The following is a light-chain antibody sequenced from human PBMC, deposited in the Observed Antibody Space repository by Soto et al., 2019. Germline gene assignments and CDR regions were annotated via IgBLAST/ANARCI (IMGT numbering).Light chain of an antibody. Sequence: QSVLTQSPSASASLGASVKLTCTLSSGHSSYTIAWHQQQPEKGPRYLMNLNSDGSHNKGDGIPDRFSGSSSGAERYLTISSLQSEDEADYYCQTWGTGNWVSGGGTKLTVL. J-gene: IGLJ3*02. CDR1: SGHSSYT. CDR3: QTWGTGNWV. CDR2: LNSDGSH. V-gene: IGLV4-69*01.